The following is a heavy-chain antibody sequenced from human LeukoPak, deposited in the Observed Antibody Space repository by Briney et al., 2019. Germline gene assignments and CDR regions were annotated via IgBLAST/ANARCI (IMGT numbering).Heavy chain of an antibody. J-gene: IGHJ4*02. CDR3: ARDKKGYCSSTSCLNLDY. Sequence: GASVKVSCKASGYTFTGYYMHWVRQAPGQGLEGMGWINPNSGGTNYAQKFQGRVTMTRDTSISTAYMELSRLRSDDTAVYYCARDKKGYCSSTSCLNLDYWGQGTLVTVSS. CDR1: GYTFTGYY. V-gene: IGHV1-2*02. D-gene: IGHD2-2*01. CDR2: INPNSGGT.